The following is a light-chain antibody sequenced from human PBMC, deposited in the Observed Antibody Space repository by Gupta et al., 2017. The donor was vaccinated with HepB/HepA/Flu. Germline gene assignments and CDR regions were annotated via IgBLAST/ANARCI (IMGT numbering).Light chain of an antibody. CDR2: GTY. Sequence: EIVLRQSPAALSLSPGERATLSCRASQSVSGCLAWYQQKPGQAPRLLIYGTYNRPTGILARFSGSGSGTDFTLTISSLEPEDFAVYYCQQCSNWPRTFGQGTKVEIK. CDR3: QQCSNWPRT. V-gene: IGKV3-11*01. CDR1: QSVSGC. J-gene: IGKJ1*01.